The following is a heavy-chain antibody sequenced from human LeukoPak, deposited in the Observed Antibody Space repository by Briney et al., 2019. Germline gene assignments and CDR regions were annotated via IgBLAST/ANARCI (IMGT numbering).Heavy chain of an antibody. J-gene: IGHJ4*02. CDR1: GFTFSGYS. D-gene: IGHD6-13*01. Sequence: GGSLRLSCAASGFTFSGYSMNWVRQAPGKGLEWVSSISSSSSYIYYADSVKSRFTISRDNAKNSLYLQMNSQRAEDTAVYYCASDPLSSSSFDYWGQGTLVTVSS. CDR2: ISSSSSYI. V-gene: IGHV3-21*01. CDR3: ASDPLSSSSFDY.